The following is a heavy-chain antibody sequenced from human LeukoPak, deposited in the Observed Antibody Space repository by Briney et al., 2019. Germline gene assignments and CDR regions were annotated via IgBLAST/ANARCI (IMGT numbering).Heavy chain of an antibody. D-gene: IGHD6-19*01. CDR1: GFTFSSYA. Sequence: GGSLRLSCAASGFTFSSYALSWVRQAPGKGLEWVSAISGSGGSTYYADSVKGRSTISRDNSKNTLYLQMNSLRAEDTAVYYCAKESYSSPQFYCGYWGQGTLVTVSS. CDR3: AKESYSSPQFYCGY. J-gene: IGHJ4*02. CDR2: ISGSGGST. V-gene: IGHV3-23*01.